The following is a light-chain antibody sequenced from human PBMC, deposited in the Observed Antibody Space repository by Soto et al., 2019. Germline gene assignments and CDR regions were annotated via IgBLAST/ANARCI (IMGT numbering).Light chain of an antibody. CDR3: HQFGSSPLDT. V-gene: IGKV3-20*01. Sequence: EIVLTQSPGTLSLSPGERATLSCRASQTISSSFLAWYQQKPGQAPRLLIYRASRRDPGIPDRFSGSGSWTDFTLTISRLEPEDFDVYYCHQFGSSPLDTFGPGTKVEIK. CDR2: RAS. J-gene: IGKJ3*01. CDR1: QTISSSF.